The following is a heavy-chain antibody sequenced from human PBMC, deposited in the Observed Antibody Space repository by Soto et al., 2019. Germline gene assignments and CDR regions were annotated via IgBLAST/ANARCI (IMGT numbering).Heavy chain of an antibody. V-gene: IGHV3-48*03. CDR2: ISSSGSTI. CDR1: GFTFSSYE. D-gene: IGHD4-4*01. CDR3: AREFGYSNPSYGMDV. J-gene: IGHJ6*02. Sequence: GGSLRLSCAASGFTFSSYEMNWVRQAPGKGLEWASYISSSGSTIYYADSVKGRFTISRDNAKNSLYLQMNSLRAEDTAVYYCAREFGYSNPSYGMDVWGQGTTVTVSS.